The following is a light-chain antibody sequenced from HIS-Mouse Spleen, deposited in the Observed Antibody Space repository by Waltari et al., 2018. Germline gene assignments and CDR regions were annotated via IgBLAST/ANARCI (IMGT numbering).Light chain of an antibody. CDR1: SSDVGGYNY. CDR2: EVS. V-gene: IGLV2-8*01. CDR3: SSYAGSNNSLYV. J-gene: IGLJ1*01. Sequence: QSALTQPPSASGSPGQSVTISCTGTSSDVGGYNYVSWYQQHPGKAPRLMIYEVSKRPSGVPVRFSGSKSGNTASLTVSGLQAEEEADYYCSSYAGSNNSLYVFGTGTKVTVL.